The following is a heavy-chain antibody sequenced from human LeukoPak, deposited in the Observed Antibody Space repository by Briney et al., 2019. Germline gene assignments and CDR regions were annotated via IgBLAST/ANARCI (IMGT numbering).Heavy chain of an antibody. CDR3: AKGYGSGSYKYNWFDP. CDR1: GFTFDDYA. Sequence: SGGSLRLSCAASGFTFDDYAMHWVRQAPGKGLEWVSGISWNSGSIGYADSVKGRFTIPRDNAKNSLYLQMNSLRAEDTALYYCAKGYGSGSYKYNWFDPWGQGTLVTVSS. CDR2: ISWNSGSI. J-gene: IGHJ5*02. V-gene: IGHV3-9*01. D-gene: IGHD3-10*01.